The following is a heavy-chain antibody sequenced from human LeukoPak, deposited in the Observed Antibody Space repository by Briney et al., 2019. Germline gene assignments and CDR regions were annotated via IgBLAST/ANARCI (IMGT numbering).Heavy chain of an antibody. CDR2: IYHSGST. V-gene: IGHV4-30-2*01. D-gene: IGHD3-22*01. J-gene: IGHJ4*02. CDR3: ARAVMDYYDSSGYYSLDY. CDR1: GGSISSGGYS. Sequence: SETLSLTCAVSGGSISSGGYSWSWIRQPPGKGLEWIGYIYHSGSTYYNPSLKSRVTISVDRSKNQFSLKLSSVTAADTAVYYCARAVMDYYDSSGYYSLDYWGQGTLVTVSS.